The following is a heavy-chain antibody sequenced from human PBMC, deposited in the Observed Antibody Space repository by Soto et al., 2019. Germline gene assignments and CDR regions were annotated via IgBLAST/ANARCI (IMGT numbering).Heavy chain of an antibody. CDR2: ISYDGSNK. Sequence: QVQLVESGGGVVQPGRSLRLSCAASGFTFSSYAMHWVRQAPGKGLEWVAVISYDGSNKYYADSVKGRFTISRDNSKNMLYLQMNSLRAEDTAVYYCARAGLHCGGGSCYFFFAFDIWGQGTMVTVSS. CDR1: GFTFSSYA. J-gene: IGHJ3*02. CDR3: ARAGLHCGGGSCYFFFAFDI. D-gene: IGHD2-15*01. V-gene: IGHV3-30-3*01.